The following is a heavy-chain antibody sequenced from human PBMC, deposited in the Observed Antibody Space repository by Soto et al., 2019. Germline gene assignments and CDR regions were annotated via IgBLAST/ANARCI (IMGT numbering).Heavy chain of an antibody. V-gene: IGHV3-30*18. CDR3: AKVIRADSTSSNFYYYSGLDV. CDR2: ISNNGINK. CDR1: GFTFRTYG. J-gene: IGHJ6*02. D-gene: IGHD6-6*01. Sequence: QVQLVESGGGVVQPGRSLRLSCAASGFTFRTYGMHWVRQAPGKGLEWLAVISNNGINKYYADSVKGRFTISRDNSRKTLFLQMKSLRGEDTAIYYCAKVIRADSTSSNFYYYSGLDVWGQGTTVTVSS.